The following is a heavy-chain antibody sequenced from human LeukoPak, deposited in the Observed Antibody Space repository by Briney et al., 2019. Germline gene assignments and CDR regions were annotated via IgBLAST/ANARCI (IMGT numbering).Heavy chain of an antibody. CDR2: VKTKTDGGTT. V-gene: IGHV3-15*01. Sequence: GGSLRLSCAASGLTFSNAWMSWVRQAPGKGLEWVGRVKTKTDGGTTDYAAPVKGRFTISRDDSKNTLYLLMNSLKTEDTAVYYCTRVGASFVNHYWGQGTLVTVSS. CDR1: GLTFSNAW. CDR3: TRVGASFVNHY. J-gene: IGHJ4*02. D-gene: IGHD1-26*01.